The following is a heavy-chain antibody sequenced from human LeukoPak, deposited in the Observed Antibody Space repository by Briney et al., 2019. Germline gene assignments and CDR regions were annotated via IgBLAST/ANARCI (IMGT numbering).Heavy chain of an antibody. D-gene: IGHD3-9*01. CDR3: ARSFYDILIGYYQYFDY. V-gene: IGHV3-66*01. CDR1: GLSVSSNY. J-gene: IGHJ4*02. CDR2: IYRDGSS. Sequence: GGSLRLSCVASGLSVSSNYMSWVRQAPGKGLEWVSVIYRDGSSYYAESVKGRFTISRDSSKNTLYIQMNSLRAEDTAVYYCARSFYDILIGYYQYFDYWGQGTLVTVSS.